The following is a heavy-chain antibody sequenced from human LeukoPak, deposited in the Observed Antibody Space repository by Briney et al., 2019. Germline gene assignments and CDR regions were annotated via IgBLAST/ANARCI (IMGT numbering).Heavy chain of an antibody. CDR3: APNPSGWAIDY. Sequence: HPGGPLRLSCAASGFTFSSYAMSWVRQAPGKGLEWVSAISGSGGSTYYADSVKGRFTVSRDNSKNTLYLQMNSLRAEDTAVYYCAPNPSGWAIDYWGQGTLVTVSS. CDR1: GFTFSSYA. V-gene: IGHV3-23*01. CDR2: ISGSGGST. J-gene: IGHJ4*02. D-gene: IGHD6-19*01.